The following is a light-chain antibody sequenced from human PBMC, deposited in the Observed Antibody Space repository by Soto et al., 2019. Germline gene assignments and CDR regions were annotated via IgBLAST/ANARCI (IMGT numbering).Light chain of an antibody. Sequence: QTVVTQPPSASGTPGQRVTISCSGSSSNIGSNYVSWYQQLPGTAPKLLIYKNNQRPSGVPDRFSGSKSGTSASLAISGLRSEDEADYYCAAWDDSLSAHVVFGGGTKVTVL. CDR3: AAWDDSLSAHVV. CDR2: KNN. V-gene: IGLV1-47*01. CDR1: SSNIGSNY. J-gene: IGLJ2*01.